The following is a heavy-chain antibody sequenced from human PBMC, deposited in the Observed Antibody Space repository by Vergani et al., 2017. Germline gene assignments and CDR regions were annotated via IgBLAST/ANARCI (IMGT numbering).Heavy chain of an antibody. CDR1: GDSIISRSYY. CDR3: ASCKYYSDSTSHFRGRYFDV. CDR2: INNSGNG. V-gene: IGHV4-39*01. Sequence: QMQLQESGPGLVKASETLSLTCTVSGDSIISRSYYWGWIRQPPGKGLEWIGSINNSGNGDSSSSLKSLVTISADTSKNQFSLRLTSVTAADTAVYYCASCKYYSDSTSHFRGRYFDVWGRGTLVTVPS. D-gene: IGHD3-16*01. J-gene: IGHJ2*01.